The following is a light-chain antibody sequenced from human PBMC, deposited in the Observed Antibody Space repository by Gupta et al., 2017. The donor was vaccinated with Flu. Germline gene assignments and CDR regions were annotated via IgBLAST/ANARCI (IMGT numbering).Light chain of an antibody. CDR3: QLRSNWRVT. CDR2: DAF. CDR1: QCVSSY. Sequence: EVVLTQSPATLSLSPGERATLSCRASQCVSSYLAWYQQKPGQAPRLLIYDAFNRATGIPGRFSGSGSGTDFSLSISSLEPEDFAVYYCQLRSNWRVTFGGGTKVEIK. V-gene: IGKV3-11*01. J-gene: IGKJ4*01.